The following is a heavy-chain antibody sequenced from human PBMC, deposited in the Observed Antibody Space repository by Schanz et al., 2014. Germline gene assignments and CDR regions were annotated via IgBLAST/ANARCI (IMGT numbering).Heavy chain of an antibody. CDR1: RIIFGTYS. Sequence: EVQLVESGGGLVKPGGSLRLSCTASRIIFGTYSMNWIRQTPKGLEWVSSINSRSNFIYYADSVKGRFTISRDNAKNSLYLQMNSLRAEDTGMYYCARGDPVAGLDYWGRGTLVTVSS. J-gene: IGHJ4*02. V-gene: IGHV3-21*04. CDR3: ARGDPVAGLDY. CDR2: INSRSNFI.